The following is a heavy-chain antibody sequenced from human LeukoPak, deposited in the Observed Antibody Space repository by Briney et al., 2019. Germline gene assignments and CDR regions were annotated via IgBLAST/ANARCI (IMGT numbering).Heavy chain of an antibody. CDR3: ARRYGSGSYYHYYYMDV. V-gene: IGHV4-59*08. D-gene: IGHD3-10*01. CDR2: IYCSGST. Sequence: SETLSLTCTVSGGSIRSYYGIWLRQPPGKGLEWMGYIYCSGSTNYNPSLKSRVSISVDPSKNQFSLKLSSVTAADTAVYYCARRYGSGSYYHYYYMDVWGKGTTVTVSS. J-gene: IGHJ6*03. CDR1: GGSIRSYY.